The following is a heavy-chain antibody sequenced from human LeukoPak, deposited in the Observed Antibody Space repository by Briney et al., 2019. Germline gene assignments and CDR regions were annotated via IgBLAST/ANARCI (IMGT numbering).Heavy chain of an antibody. D-gene: IGHD4-23*01. V-gene: IGHV3-7*01. Sequence: GGSLRLSCAASGFNLTDYWMSWVRQAPGKGLEWVANVKQDGSGEYYVDSVKGRFTISRDNAKNSLFLQMNSLRVDDTAVYYCARDRGYSTFDYWGQGTLVTVSS. CDR1: GFNLTDYW. CDR2: VKQDGSGE. CDR3: ARDRGYSTFDY. J-gene: IGHJ4*02.